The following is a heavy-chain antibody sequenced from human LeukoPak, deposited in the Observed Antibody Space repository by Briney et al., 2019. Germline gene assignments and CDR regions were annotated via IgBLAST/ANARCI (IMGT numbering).Heavy chain of an antibody. CDR3: ARGQSSAFDI. Sequence: SQTLSLTCAISGDSVSSNSAAWNWIRQSPSRGLEWLGRTYYRSKWFNDYAVSVKSRITVNPDTSKNQLSLQLNSVTPDDTAVYYCARGQSSAFDIWGQGTMVSVSS. CDR1: GDSVSSNSAA. J-gene: IGHJ3*02. CDR2: TYYRSKWFN. V-gene: IGHV6-1*01.